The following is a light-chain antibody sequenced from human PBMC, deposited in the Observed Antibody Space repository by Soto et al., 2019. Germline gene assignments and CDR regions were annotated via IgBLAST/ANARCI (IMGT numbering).Light chain of an antibody. J-gene: IGKJ4*01. CDR1: QDISNY. CDR2: DAI. CDR3: ARYDSVPLT. Sequence: DIQMTQSPSSLSASVGDRVTITCQASQDISNYLNWYQQKPGKAPKLLIYDAINLETGVPSRFSGSGSWAAFSVTFSSLQPEDIEAYYCARYDSVPLTFGRGTRVEIK. V-gene: IGKV1-33*01.